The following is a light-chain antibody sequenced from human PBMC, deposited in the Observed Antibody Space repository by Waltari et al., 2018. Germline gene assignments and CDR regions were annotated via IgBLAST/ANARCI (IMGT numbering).Light chain of an antibody. CDR3: QQYDYWPT. V-gene: IGKV3-15*01. J-gene: IGKJ1*01. CDR2: GAS. CDR1: QSVSSN. Sequence: ERVMTQSPATLSVSPGERATLSCRASQSVSSNLAWYQQKFGQAPRLLCYGASTRATGIPARFSGSGSGTEFTLTISSLQSEDFAVYYCQQYDYWPTFGQGTKVEIK.